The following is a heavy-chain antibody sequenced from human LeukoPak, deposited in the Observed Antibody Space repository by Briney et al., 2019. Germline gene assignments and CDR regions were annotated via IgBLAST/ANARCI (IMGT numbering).Heavy chain of an antibody. D-gene: IGHD3-9*01. CDR3: ARAEQYYDILTGYYLVPQFDY. J-gene: IGHJ4*02. CDR2: ISSSSYI. CDR1: GFTFSSYS. V-gene: IGHV3-21*01. Sequence: PGGSLRLSCAASGFTFSSYSMNWVRQAPGKGLEWGSSISSSSYIYYADSVKGRFTISRDTAKNSLYLQMNSLRAEDTAVYYCARAEQYYDILTGYYLVPQFDYWGQGTLVTVSS.